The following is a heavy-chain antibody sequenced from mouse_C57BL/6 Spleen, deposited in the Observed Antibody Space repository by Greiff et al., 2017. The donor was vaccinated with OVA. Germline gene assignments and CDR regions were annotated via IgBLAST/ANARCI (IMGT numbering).Heavy chain of an antibody. J-gene: IGHJ4*01. D-gene: IGHD2-10*02. CDR2: LNPNNGGT. CDR3: ARWYGKVTSMDY. V-gene: IGHV1-22*01. Sequence: EVQLQQSGPELVKPGASVKMSCKASGYTFTDYNMHWVKQSPGKSLEWIGYLNPNNGGTSYNEQFKGKATLTVNKSSSTAYMELRSLTSEDSAVYYCARWYGKVTSMDYWGKGTSVTVSS. CDR1: GYTFTDYN.